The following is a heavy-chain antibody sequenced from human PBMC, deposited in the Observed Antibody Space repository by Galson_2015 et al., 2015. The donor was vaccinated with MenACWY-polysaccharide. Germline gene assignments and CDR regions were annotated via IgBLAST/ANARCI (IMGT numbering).Heavy chain of an antibody. CDR3: ARHVIGGGYFDY. J-gene: IGHJ4*02. CDR2: ITGGNGDT. V-gene: IGHV1-3*01. Sequence: SVKVSCKASGYTFSRYPMHWVRQAPGQRIEWMGWITGGNGDTKYSEKFQGRVTITKGTSANTVYMELSSLRYEDTAVYYCARHVIGGGYFDYWGQGTLVTVSS. CDR1: GYTFSRYP. D-gene: IGHD2/OR15-2a*01.